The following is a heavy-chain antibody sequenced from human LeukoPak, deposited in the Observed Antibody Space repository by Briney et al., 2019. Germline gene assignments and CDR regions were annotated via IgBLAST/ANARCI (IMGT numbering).Heavy chain of an antibody. CDR1: GFTFSNYS. Sequence: EGSLRLSCVASGFTFSNYSINWVRQAPGKGLEWISFISSSSSYIYYADSVKGRFTISRDNAKNSLYLQMNSLRAEDTAVYYCAPGIAAHWGQGTLVTVSS. CDR3: APGIAAH. D-gene: IGHD6-25*01. V-gene: IGHV3-21*01. J-gene: IGHJ4*02. CDR2: ISSSSSYI.